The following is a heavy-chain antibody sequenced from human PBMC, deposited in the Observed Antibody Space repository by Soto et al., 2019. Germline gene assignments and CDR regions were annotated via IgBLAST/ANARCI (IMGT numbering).Heavy chain of an antibody. D-gene: IGHD3-22*01. V-gene: IGHV3-9*01. J-gene: IGHJ3*01. CDR3: VKDFGYYYDYAFDV. CDR2: ISWNSAII. Sequence: PGGSLRLSCAASRFNFDDYALHWVRQAPGKGLEWVSGISWNSAIISYADSVKGRFSISRDNAKKYVYLQMDSLRPEDTALYYCVKDFGYYYDYAFDVWGQGTMVTV. CDR1: RFNFDDYA.